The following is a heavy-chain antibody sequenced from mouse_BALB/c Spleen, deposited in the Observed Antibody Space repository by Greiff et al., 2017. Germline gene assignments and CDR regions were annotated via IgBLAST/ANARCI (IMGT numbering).Heavy chain of an antibody. V-gene: IGHV1-9*01. CDR2: ILPGSGST. CDR3: ARSGDGYPWFAY. J-gene: IGHJ3*01. Sequence: QVQLKQSGAELMKPGASVKISCKATGYTFSSYWIEWVKQRPGHGLEWIGEILPGSGSTNYNEKFKGKATFTADTSSNTAYMQLSSLTSEDSAVYYCARSGDGYPWFAYWGQGTLVTVSA. D-gene: IGHD2-3*01. CDR1: GYTFSSYW.